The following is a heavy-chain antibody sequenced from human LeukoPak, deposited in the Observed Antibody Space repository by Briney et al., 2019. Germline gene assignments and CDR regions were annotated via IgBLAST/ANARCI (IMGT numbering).Heavy chain of an antibody. CDR3: AREDYGDYGLDY. CDR1: GGSFSGYY. CDR2: TNHSGGT. J-gene: IGHJ4*02. Sequence: SETLSLTCAVYGGSFSGYYWSWIRQPPGKGLEWIGETNHSGGTNYNPSLKSRVTISVDTSKNQFSLKLSSVTAADTAVYYCAREDYGDYGLDYWGQGTLVTVSS. V-gene: IGHV4-34*01. D-gene: IGHD4-17*01.